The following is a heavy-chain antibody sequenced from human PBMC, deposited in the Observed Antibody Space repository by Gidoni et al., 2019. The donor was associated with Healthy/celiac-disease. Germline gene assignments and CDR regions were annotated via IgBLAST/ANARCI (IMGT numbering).Heavy chain of an antibody. CDR3: ARLGYCSSTSCAGWFDP. CDR2: IDPSDSYT. Sequence: EVQLVQSGAEVKKPGESLRISCKGSGYSFTSYWISWVRQMPVKGLEWMGRIDPSDSYTNYSPSFQGHVTISADKSISTAYLQWSSLKASDTAIYYCARLGYCSSTSCAGWFDPWGQGTLVTVSS. V-gene: IGHV5-10-1*03. J-gene: IGHJ5*02. D-gene: IGHD2-2*01. CDR1: GYSFTSYW.